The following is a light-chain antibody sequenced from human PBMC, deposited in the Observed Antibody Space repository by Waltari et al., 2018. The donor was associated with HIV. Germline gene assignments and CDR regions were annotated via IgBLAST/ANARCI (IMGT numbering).Light chain of an antibody. V-gene: IGLV1-44*01. J-gene: IGLJ2*01. CDR2: GKN. CDR1: TSNIGRNT. CDR3: ASWDDSLNGPV. Sequence: QSVLTQPPSASGTPEQRVTISSGSTSNIGRNTVSWFQQFPGTAPKVLIYGKNQRPSGVPDRVSGSKSGTSASLAISGLQSEDEADYYCASWDDSLNGPVFGGGTKLTVV.